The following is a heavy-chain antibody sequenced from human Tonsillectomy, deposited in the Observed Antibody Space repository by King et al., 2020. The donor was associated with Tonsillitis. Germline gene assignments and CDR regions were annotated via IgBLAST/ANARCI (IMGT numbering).Heavy chain of an antibody. CDR3: ARGFDEMSSSWPYFDY. J-gene: IGHJ4*02. D-gene: IGHD6-6*01. V-gene: IGHV3-48*03. CDR1: GFTFSSYE. CDR2: ISSSGNTL. Sequence: VQLVESGGGLVQPGGSLRLSCAASGFTFSSYEMNWVRQAPGKGLEWVSYISSSGNTLYYSDSVKGRFTISRDNAKNSLCLQMNSLRAEDTAVYYCARGFDEMSSSWPYFDYWGQGTLVTVSS.